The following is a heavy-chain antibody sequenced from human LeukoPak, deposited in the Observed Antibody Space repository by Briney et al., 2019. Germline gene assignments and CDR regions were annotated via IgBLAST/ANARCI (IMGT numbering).Heavy chain of an antibody. CDR3: ATASRGGYYTRWFDP. CDR1: GYTLTELS. Sequence: ASVTVSCTVSGYTLTELSMHWVRQAPGKGLEWMGGFDPEDGETIYAQKFQGRVTMTEDTSTDTAYMELSSPRSEDTAVYYCATASRGGYYTRWFDPWGQGTLVTVSS. D-gene: IGHD3-3*01. V-gene: IGHV1-24*01. CDR2: FDPEDGET. J-gene: IGHJ5*02.